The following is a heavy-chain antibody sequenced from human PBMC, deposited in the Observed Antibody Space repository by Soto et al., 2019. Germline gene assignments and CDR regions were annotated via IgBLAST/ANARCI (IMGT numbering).Heavy chain of an antibody. CDR2: IYYSGST. CDR1: SGSISHSSYY. CDR3: ARQRQQLVWYYFDY. Sequence: TSETLSLPCTVSSGSISHSSYYLGPIRQPPGKGLEWIGSIYYSGSTYYNPSLKSRVTISVDTSKNQFSLKLSSVTAADTAVYYCARQRQQLVWYYFDYWGQGTLVTVSS. D-gene: IGHD6-13*01. V-gene: IGHV4-39*01. J-gene: IGHJ4*02.